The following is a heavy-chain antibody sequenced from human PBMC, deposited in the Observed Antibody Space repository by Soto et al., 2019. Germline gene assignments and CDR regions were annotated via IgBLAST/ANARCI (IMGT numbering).Heavy chain of an antibody. Sequence: QVQLVQSGAEVKKPGSSVKVSCKASGGTFSSYGISWVRQAPGQGLEWMGGIIPIFDTANYAQKFQGRVTITAAESTSTANVELSSLRSEDTAMYYCARAPYDHGDYGGLDYWGHGTLVTVSS. V-gene: IGHV1-69*01. CDR1: GGTFSSYG. CDR2: IIPIFDTA. CDR3: ARAPYDHGDYGGLDY. J-gene: IGHJ4*01. D-gene: IGHD4-17*01.